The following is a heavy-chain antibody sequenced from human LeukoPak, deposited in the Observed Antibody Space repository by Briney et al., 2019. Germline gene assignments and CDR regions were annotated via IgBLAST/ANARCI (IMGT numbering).Heavy chain of an antibody. CDR3: ARDLHGDYVFDY. CDR1: GFTFSSYS. D-gene: IGHD4-17*01. Sequence: GGSLRLSCAASGFTFSSYSMNWVRQAPGKGLEWVSSISSSSSYIYYADSVKGRFTISRDNAKNSLYLQMNSLRAEDTAVYYCARDLHGDYVFDYWGQGTLVTVSS. J-gene: IGHJ4*02. V-gene: IGHV3-21*01. CDR2: ISSSSSYI.